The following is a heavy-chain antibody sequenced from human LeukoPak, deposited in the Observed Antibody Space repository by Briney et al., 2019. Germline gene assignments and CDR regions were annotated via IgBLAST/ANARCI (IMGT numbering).Heavy chain of an antibody. V-gene: IGHV4-39*01. D-gene: IGHD3-16*01. CDR2: IYYSGRT. CDR3: ARLGPSRYDYYYMDV. Sequence: SETLSLTCTVSGGSISSSNYYWGWIRQPPGKGLEWIGSIYYSGRTHYNPSLKSRVTISVDTSKNQFSLKLRSVSAADTSVYYCARLGPSRYDYYYMDVWGKGTTVTISS. J-gene: IGHJ6*03. CDR1: GGSISSSNYY.